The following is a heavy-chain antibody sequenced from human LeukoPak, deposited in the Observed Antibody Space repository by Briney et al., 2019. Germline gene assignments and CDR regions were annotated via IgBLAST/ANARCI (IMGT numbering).Heavy chain of an antibody. V-gene: IGHV3-21*06. Sequence: AGGSLRLSCSASGFTFNSMSWVRQAPGKGLEWVSSISSSRRLIHYADSVKGRFTISRDNAKTSLYLQMNSLRADDSAVYYCAREGSSLIPDAFDIWGQGTMVTVSS. D-gene: IGHD6-13*01. CDR2: ISSSRRLI. CDR1: GFTFNS. CDR3: AREGSSLIPDAFDI. J-gene: IGHJ3*02.